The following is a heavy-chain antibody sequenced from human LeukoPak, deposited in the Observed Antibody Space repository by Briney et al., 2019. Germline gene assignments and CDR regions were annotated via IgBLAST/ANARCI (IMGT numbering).Heavy chain of an antibody. V-gene: IGHV3-23*01. Sequence: GGSLRLSCAASGFTVNNNYMSWVRQAPGKGLEWVSAISGSGGSTYYADSVKGRFTISRDNSKNTLYLQMNSLRAEDTAVYYCAKDVLDYYYYMDVWGKGTTVTVSS. J-gene: IGHJ6*03. CDR1: GFTVNNNY. CDR2: ISGSGGST. CDR3: AKDVLDYYYYMDV.